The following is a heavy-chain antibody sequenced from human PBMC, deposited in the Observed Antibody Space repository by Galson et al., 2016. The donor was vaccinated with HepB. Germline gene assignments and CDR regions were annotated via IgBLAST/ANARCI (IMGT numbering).Heavy chain of an antibody. CDR2: IWYDGSNI. CDR3: ARDYGDRYFDN. Sequence: SLRLSCAASGFSFRNYIMHWVRQAPGKGLEWVAIIWYDGSNINYADSVKGRFTISRDNSKNTLFLQTNSLRAEATAVYYCARDYGDRYFDNWGQGTLVTVSS. V-gene: IGHV3-33*01. CDR1: GFSFRNYI. D-gene: IGHD2-21*02. J-gene: IGHJ4*02.